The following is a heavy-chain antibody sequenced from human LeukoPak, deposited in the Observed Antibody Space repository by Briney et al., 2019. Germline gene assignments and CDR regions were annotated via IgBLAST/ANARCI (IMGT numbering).Heavy chain of an antibody. D-gene: IGHD1-26*01. Sequence: GGSLRLACEASGFTFTNHWMHWVGQAPGKGLVWISTISKDGITSIYADSVRGRLTVSRDNARNSLYLQMNNVRVDDTAVYYCVRDYRGGWNDYWGQGTQVTVSS. CDR3: VRDYRGGWNDY. V-gene: IGHV3-74*01. CDR2: ISKDGITS. CDR1: GFTFTNHW. J-gene: IGHJ4*02.